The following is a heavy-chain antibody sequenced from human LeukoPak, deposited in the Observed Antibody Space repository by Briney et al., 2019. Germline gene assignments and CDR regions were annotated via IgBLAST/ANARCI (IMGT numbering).Heavy chain of an antibody. CDR3: ARDHEEGPNYYYYGMDV. Sequence: SVKVSCKASGGTFSSYTISWVRQVPGQGLEWMGRIIPILGIANYAQKFQGRVTITADKSTSTAYMELSSLRSEDTAVYYCARDHEEGPNYYYYGMDVWGQGTTVTVSS. CDR2: IIPILGIA. V-gene: IGHV1-69*04. J-gene: IGHJ6*02. CDR1: GGTFSSYT.